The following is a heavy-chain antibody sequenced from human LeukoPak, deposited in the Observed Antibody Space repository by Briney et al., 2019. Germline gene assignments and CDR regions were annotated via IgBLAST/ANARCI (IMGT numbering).Heavy chain of an antibody. Sequence: GGSLRLSCAASGFTFSSYSMNWVRQAPGKGLEWVSYISSSSSTIYYADSVKGRFTISRDNAKNSLYLQMNRLRDEDTAVYYCARDRNYYDSSGPDAFDIWGQGTMVTVSS. J-gene: IGHJ3*02. CDR2: ISSSSSTI. D-gene: IGHD3-22*01. V-gene: IGHV3-48*02. CDR3: ARDRNYYDSSGPDAFDI. CDR1: GFTFSSYS.